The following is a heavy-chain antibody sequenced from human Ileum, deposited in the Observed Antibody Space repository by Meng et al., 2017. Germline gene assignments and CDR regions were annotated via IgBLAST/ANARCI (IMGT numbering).Heavy chain of an antibody. CDR2: INHNGNT. Sequence: QVQLQQWGAGLLKPSETLSLTYVVYGGSFSANYWTWIRQPPGKGLEWIGEINHNGNTNYKPSLKSRVTISVDTSKKQFSLRLTSVTAADTAVYYCASARYDNWGQGTLVTVFS. CDR1: GGSFSANY. CDR3: ASARYDN. J-gene: IGHJ4*02. V-gene: IGHV4-34*01.